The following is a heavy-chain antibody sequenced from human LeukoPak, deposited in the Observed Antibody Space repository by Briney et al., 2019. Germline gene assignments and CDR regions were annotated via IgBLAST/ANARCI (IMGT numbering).Heavy chain of an antibody. J-gene: IGHJ3*02. CDR1: GGSISGNA. Sequence: ASETLSLTCTVSGGSISGNAWSWIRQTPEKGLEWIGYIYKSGSTKYNPSLKGRVTISIDTSKNQFSLKLSSVTAADTAVYYCARDVVTVTKGFEIWGQGTMVSVSS. CDR3: ARDVVTVTKGFEI. V-gene: IGHV4-59*01. CDR2: IYKSGST. D-gene: IGHD4-17*01.